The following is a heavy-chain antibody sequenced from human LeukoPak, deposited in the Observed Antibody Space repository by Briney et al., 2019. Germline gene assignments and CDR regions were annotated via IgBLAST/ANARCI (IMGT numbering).Heavy chain of an antibody. V-gene: IGHV1-8*01. CDR3: ARMGRYSSSSPYYYYYYYMDV. CDR2: MNPNSGNT. J-gene: IGHJ6*03. Sequence: ASVKVSCKASGYTFTSYDINWVRQATGQGLEWMGWMNPNSGNTGYAQKFQGRVTMTRNTSISTAYMELSSLRSEDTAVYYCARMGRYSSSSPYYYYYYYMDVWGKGTTVTVSS. D-gene: IGHD6-6*01. CDR1: GYTFTSYD.